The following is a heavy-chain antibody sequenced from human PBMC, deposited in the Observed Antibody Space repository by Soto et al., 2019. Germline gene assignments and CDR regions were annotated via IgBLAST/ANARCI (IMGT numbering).Heavy chain of an antibody. V-gene: IGHV4-39*01. J-gene: IGHJ6*02. CDR3: ARRARSGWYRGGFGYYYGMDV. CDR1: GGSISSSSYY. Sequence: PSETLSLTXTVSGGSISSSSYYWGWIRQPPGKGLEWIGSIYYSGSTYYNPSLKSRVTISVDMSKNQFSLKLSSVTAADTAVYYCARRARSGWYRGGFGYYYGMDVWGQGTTVTVSS. D-gene: IGHD6-19*01. CDR2: IYYSGST.